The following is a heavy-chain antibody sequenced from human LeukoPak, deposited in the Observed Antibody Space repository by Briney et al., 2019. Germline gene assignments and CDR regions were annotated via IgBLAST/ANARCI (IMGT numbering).Heavy chain of an antibody. CDR1: SGSFSGYY. J-gene: IGHJ6*03. CDR3: ARGGVGYSGYDYYYMDV. CDR2: INHSGST. D-gene: IGHD5-12*01. V-gene: IGHV4-34*01. Sequence: SETLSLTCAVYSGSFSGYYWSWLRQPPGKGLEWIGEINHSGSTTYNPSLKSRVTISVDTSKNQFSLTLNSVTAADTAVYYCARGGVGYSGYDYYYMDVWGKGTTVTVSS.